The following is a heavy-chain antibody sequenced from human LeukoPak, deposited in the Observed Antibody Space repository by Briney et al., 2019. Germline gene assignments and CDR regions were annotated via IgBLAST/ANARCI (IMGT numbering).Heavy chain of an antibody. CDR2: IYHSGST. CDR1: GYSISSGYY. D-gene: IGHD2-15*01. Sequence: SETLSLTCTVSGYSISSGYYWGWIRQPPGKGLEWIGSIYHSGSTYYNPSLKSRVTISVDTSKNQFSLKLSSVTAADTAVYYCARYSGPGGYWGQGTLVTVSS. CDR3: ARYSGPGGY. V-gene: IGHV4-38-2*02. J-gene: IGHJ4*02.